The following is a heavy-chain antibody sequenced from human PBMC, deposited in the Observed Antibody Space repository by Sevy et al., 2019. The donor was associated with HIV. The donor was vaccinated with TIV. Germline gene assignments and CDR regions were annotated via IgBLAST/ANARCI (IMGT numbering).Heavy chain of an antibody. CDR2: IYYSGRT. D-gene: IGHD3-22*01. V-gene: IGHV4-28*01. CDR3: ARNRVRSSGRRLEAFDI. J-gene: IGHJ3*02. Sequence: SETLSLTCAVSGYSISSSNWWGWIRQPPGKGLEWIGYIYYSGRTYHSPSLKSRVSMSVDTSKNQFSLKLSSVTAVDTAVYYCARNRVRSSGRRLEAFDIWGQGTMVTVSS. CDR1: GYSISSSNW.